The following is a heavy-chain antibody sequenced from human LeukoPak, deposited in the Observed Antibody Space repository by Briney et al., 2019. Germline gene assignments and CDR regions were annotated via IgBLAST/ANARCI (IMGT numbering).Heavy chain of an antibody. V-gene: IGHV5-51*01. Sequence: GESLKISCKISGFRFTSSRIAWVRQMPGKGLEWMGIVYPGDSDTKYSPSFQGQVTFSADKSTSTAYLQWSSLKASDTAVYYCARRSGPNYDCWGQGTLVTVSS. J-gene: IGHJ4*02. D-gene: IGHD2-15*01. CDR2: VYPGDSDT. CDR1: GFRFTSSR. CDR3: ARRSGPNYDC.